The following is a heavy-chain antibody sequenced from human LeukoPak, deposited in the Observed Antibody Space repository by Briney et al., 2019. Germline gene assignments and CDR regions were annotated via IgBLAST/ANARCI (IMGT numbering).Heavy chain of an antibody. J-gene: IGHJ5*02. Sequence: SETLSLTCAVYGGPFSGYYWTWIRQTPGKGREGSGEISHPPLTGSNPSLKSRVTIFVDSSKKQFSLRMTSVTAADTGVYYCARVPDITARPCDTWGPGTLVTVSS. CDR1: GGPFSGYY. D-gene: IGHD1-1*01. CDR2: ISHPPLT. CDR3: ARVPDITARPCDT. V-gene: IGHV4-34*01.